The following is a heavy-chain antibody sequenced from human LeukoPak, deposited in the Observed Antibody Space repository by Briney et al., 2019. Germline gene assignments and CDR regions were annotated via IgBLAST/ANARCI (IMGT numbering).Heavy chain of an antibody. V-gene: IGHV3-11*01. J-gene: IGHJ3*01. D-gene: IGHD1-7*01. CDR1: GFTFSDYY. CDR3: GRDFGLIGTKRSFDL. CDR2: IGGSGSII. Sequence: GGSLRLFCAASGFTFSDYYMGWIRQAPGKGLEWLSYIGGSGSIIFYADSVKGRFTISRDNAKNSLFLQMNSLRAEDTAVYYCGRDFGLIGTKRSFDLWCQGTMVTVSS.